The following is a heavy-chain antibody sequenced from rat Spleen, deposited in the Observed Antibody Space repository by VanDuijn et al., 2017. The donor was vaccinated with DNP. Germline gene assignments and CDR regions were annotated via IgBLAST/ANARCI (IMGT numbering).Heavy chain of an antibody. CDR3: AKAGGYSPWYFDY. CDR1: GFTFSYYW. J-gene: IGHJ2*01. CDR2: ITSGRGST. Sequence: EVQLVESGGDLVRPGGSLKLSCAASGFTFSYYWMAWVRQVPGRGLEWIASITSGRGSTSYLDSVRGRFTISRDDARDTLFLQMNSLRSEDTATYYCAKAGGYSPWYFDYWGQGVMVTVSS. D-gene: IGHD1-11*01. V-gene: IGHV5S13*01.